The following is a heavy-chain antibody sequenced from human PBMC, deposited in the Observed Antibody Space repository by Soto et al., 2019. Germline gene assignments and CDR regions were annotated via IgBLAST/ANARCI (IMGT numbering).Heavy chain of an antibody. CDR2: ISYDGRNT. CDR3: ARAKWHDGSGRVREFDY. V-gene: IGHV3-33*01. CDR1: GFTFGSYG. Sequence: PGGSLRLSCAASGFTFGSYGMHWVRQAPGKGLEWAAAISYDGRNTYYADSVQGRFAISRDNSKNTMYLQMNSLRVEDTAVYYCARAKWHDGSGRVREFDYWGQGALVTVSS. J-gene: IGHJ4*02. D-gene: IGHD3-10*01.